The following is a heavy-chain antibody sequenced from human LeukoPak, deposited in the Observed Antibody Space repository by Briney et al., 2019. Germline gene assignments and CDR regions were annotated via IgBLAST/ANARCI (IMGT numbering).Heavy chain of an antibody. Sequence: GGSLRLSCVASGFTFSDYSMNWVRQAPGKGLEWVSSIHYNNRDNFYAGPVKGRFTIYRDNANSALYLQMSSLRAEDTAVYYCARERGVEIALDYWGQGNLVIVSS. CDR3: ARERGVEIALDY. CDR2: IHYNNRDN. D-gene: IGHD5-24*01. J-gene: IGHJ4*02. V-gene: IGHV3-21*01. CDR1: GFTFSDYS.